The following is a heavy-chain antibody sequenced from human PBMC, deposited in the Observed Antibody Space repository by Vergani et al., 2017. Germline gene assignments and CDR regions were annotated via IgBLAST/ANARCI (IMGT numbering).Heavy chain of an antibody. J-gene: IGHJ4*02. CDR2: IIPIFGTA. Sequence: QVQLVQSGAEVKKPGSSVKVSCKASVGTFSSYAISWVRPAPGQGLEWMGRIIPIFGTANYAQKFQGRVTITADESTSTAYMELSSLRSEETAVYYCARDVRGYNDYGDSFDYWGQGTLVTVYS. CDR3: ARDVRGYNDYGDSFDY. V-gene: IGHV1-69*13. CDR1: VGTFSSYA. D-gene: IGHD4-17*01.